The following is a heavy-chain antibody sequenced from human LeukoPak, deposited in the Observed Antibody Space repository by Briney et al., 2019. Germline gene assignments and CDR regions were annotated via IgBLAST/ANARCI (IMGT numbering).Heavy chain of an antibody. D-gene: IGHD3-10*01. CDR2: INPSGGST. Sequence: ASVKVSRKASGYTFTSYYMHWVRQAPGQGLEWMGIINPSGGSTSYAQKFQGRVTMTRDTSASTVYMELSSLRSEDTAVDYCARDTSYYGSGSYYTDALPGYFDLWGRGTLVTVSS. V-gene: IGHV1-46*01. CDR3: ARDTSYYGSGSYYTDALPGYFDL. J-gene: IGHJ2*01. CDR1: GYTFTSYY.